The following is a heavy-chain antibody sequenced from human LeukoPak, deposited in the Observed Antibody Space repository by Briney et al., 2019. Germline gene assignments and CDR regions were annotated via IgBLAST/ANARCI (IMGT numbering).Heavy chain of an antibody. CDR1: GFTFDDYG. D-gene: IGHD5-12*01. V-gene: IGHV3-20*04. J-gene: IGHJ4*02. Sequence: GGSLRLSCAASGFTFDDYGMSWVRQAPGKGLEWVSGINWNGGSTGYADSVKGRFTISRDNAKNSLYLQMNSLRAEDTAVYYCASRYSGYDRYFDYWGQGTLVTVSS. CDR3: ASRYSGYDRYFDY. CDR2: INWNGGST.